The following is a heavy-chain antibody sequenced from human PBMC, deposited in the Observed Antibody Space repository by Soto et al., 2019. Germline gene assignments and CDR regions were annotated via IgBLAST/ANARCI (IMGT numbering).Heavy chain of an antibody. J-gene: IGHJ4*02. CDR3: ARLYYDFWSGFDY. D-gene: IGHD3-3*01. CDR1: GGSISSSSYY. Sequence: PSETLSLTCTVSGGSISSSSYYWGWIRQPPGKGLEWIGSIYYSGSTYYNPSLKSRVTISVDTSKNQFSLKLSSVTAADTAVYYCARLYYDFWSGFDYWGQGTLVTVSS. V-gene: IGHV4-39*01. CDR2: IYYSGST.